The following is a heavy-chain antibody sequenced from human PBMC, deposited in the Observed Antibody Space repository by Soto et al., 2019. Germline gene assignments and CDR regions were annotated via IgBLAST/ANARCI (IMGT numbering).Heavy chain of an antibody. Sequence: PSETLSLTCTVSGGSISSYYWSWIRQPPGKGLEWIGYIYYSGSTNYNPSLKSRVTISVDTSKNQFSLKLSSVTAADTAVYYCARDYGSGWYGRQGNWFDPWGQGTLVTVSS. CDR1: GGSISSYY. CDR3: ARDYGSGWYGRQGNWFDP. J-gene: IGHJ5*02. D-gene: IGHD6-19*01. V-gene: IGHV4-59*01. CDR2: IYYSGST.